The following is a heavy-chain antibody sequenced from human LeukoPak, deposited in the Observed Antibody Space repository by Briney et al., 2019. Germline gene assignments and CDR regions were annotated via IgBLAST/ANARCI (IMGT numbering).Heavy chain of an antibody. CDR2: ISHTAST. Sequence: SETLSLTCTVSGGSMSHHWSWIRQSPGKGLEWIGYISHTASTNYNPSLKSRVTLSIDTSKSQLSFQLTSVTAADTAVYYCAREKSPERKTWLQLGAFDVWGHGTVVTVSS. CDR3: AREKSPERKTWLQLGAFDV. V-gene: IGHV4-59*11. D-gene: IGHD5-24*01. CDR1: GGSMSHH. J-gene: IGHJ3*01.